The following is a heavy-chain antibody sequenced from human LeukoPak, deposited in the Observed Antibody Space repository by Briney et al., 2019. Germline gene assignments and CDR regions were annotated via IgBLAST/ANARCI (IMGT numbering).Heavy chain of an antibody. CDR1: GXTFSDYY. V-gene: IGHV3-11*05. CDR3: ARDLYCSSTSCYGPMGYYFDY. Sequence: KPGGSLRLSCAASGXTFSDYYMSWIRQAPGKGLEWVSYISSSSSYTNYADSVKGRFTISRDNAKNSLYLQMNSLRAEDTAVYYCARDLYCSSTSCYGPMGYYFDYWGQGTLVTVSS. CDR2: ISSSSSYT. J-gene: IGHJ4*02. D-gene: IGHD2-2*01.